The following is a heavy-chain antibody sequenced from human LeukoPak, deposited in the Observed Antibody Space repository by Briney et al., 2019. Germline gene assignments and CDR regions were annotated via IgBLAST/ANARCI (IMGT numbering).Heavy chain of an antibody. J-gene: IGHJ4*02. Sequence: SETLSLTCTVSGGSISSSSYYWGWIRQPPGKGLEWIGSIYYSGSTYYNPSLKSRVTISVDTSKNQFSLKLSSVTAADTAVYYCARGRYSYVTSAPRYYFDYWGQGTLVTVSS. CDR1: GGSISSSSYY. CDR3: ARGRYSYVTSAPRYYFDY. V-gene: IGHV4-39*07. CDR2: IYYSGST. D-gene: IGHD5-18*01.